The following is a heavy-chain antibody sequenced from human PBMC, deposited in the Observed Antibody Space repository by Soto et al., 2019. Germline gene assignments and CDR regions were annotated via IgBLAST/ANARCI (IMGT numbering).Heavy chain of an antibody. Sequence: QVQLQESGPGLVKPSQTLSLTCTVSGGSISSGDYYWSWIRQPPGKGLEWIGYIYYSGSTYYNPSLKSRVTISVDTSKNQFSLKLSSVTAADTAVYYCARERGFWSDYYTYDFDYWGQGTLVTVSS. CDR1: GGSISSGDYY. V-gene: IGHV4-30-4*01. D-gene: IGHD3-3*01. CDR2: IYYSGST. J-gene: IGHJ4*02. CDR3: ARERGFWSDYYTYDFDY.